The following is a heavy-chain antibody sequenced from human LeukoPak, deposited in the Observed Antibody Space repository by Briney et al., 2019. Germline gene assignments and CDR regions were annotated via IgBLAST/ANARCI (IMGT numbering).Heavy chain of an antibody. V-gene: IGHV5-51*01. CDR3: ARIPGYSGYDWPFDY. J-gene: IGHJ4*02. D-gene: IGHD5-12*01. Sequence: GESLKISCQGSGYSFTSYWIGWVRQMPGKGLEWMGIIYPGDSDTRYSPSFQGQVTISADKSISTAYLQWSSLKASDTAMYYCARIPGYSGYDWPFDYWGQGTLVTVSS. CDR1: GYSFTSYW. CDR2: IYPGDSDT.